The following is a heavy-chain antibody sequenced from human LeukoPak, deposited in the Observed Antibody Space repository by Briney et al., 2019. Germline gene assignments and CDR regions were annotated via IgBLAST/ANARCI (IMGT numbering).Heavy chain of an antibody. CDR2: IYHTGST. Sequence: SETLSLTCAVYGGSFSGYYWSWIRQPPGKGLEWIGEIYHTGSTNYSPSLRSRVTMSIDKSNNQFSLNLNSVTAADTAVYYCAKSGDYLWDYWGQGTLVTVSS. V-gene: IGHV4-34*01. CDR3: AKSGDYLWDY. D-gene: IGHD3-16*01. J-gene: IGHJ4*02. CDR1: GGSFSGYY.